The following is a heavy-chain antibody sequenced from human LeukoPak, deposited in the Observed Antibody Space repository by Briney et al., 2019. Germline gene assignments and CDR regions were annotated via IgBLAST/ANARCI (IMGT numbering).Heavy chain of an antibody. CDR1: GFTFSSYS. V-gene: IGHV3-21*01. D-gene: IGHD3-10*01. CDR2: ISSSSSYI. Sequence: GGSLRLSCAASGFTFSSYSMNWVRQAPGKGLEWVSSISSSSSYIYYADSVEGRFTISRDNAKNSLYLQMNSLRAEDTAVYYCARASVVRGVLDAFDIWGQGTMVTVSS. J-gene: IGHJ3*02. CDR3: ARASVVRGVLDAFDI.